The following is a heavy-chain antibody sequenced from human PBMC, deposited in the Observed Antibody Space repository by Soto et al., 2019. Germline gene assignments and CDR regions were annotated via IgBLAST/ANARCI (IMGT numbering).Heavy chain of an antibody. Sequence: PSETLSLTCTVSGCSISSSYWSWIRQPPGKGLEWIGYVYYSGSTNYNPSLKSRVTISIDTSKNQFSLKLSSVTAADTAVYYCARVTGEDSGGSPTRSGMDVWGQGTTVTVS. V-gene: IGHV4-59*01. CDR3: ARVTGEDSGGSPTRSGMDV. D-gene: IGHD2-15*01. J-gene: IGHJ6*02. CDR2: VYYSGST. CDR1: GCSISSSY.